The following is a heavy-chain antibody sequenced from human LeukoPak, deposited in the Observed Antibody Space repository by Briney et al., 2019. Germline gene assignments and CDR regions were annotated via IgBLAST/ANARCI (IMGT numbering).Heavy chain of an antibody. J-gene: IGHJ3*02. CDR2: IYSGGST. V-gene: IGHV3-66*01. Sequence: GGSLRLSCAASGFTVSSNYMSWVRQAPEMGLEWVSVIYSGGSTYYADSVKGRFTISRDNSKNTLYLQMNSLRAEDTAVYYCARVMVSHDSSGGAFDIWGQGTMVTVSS. CDR3: ARVMVSHDSSGGAFDI. D-gene: IGHD3-22*01. CDR1: GFTVSSNY.